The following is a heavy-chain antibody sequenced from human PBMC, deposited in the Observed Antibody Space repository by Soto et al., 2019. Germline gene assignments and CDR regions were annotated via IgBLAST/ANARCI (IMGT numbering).Heavy chain of an antibody. CDR1: GFTFSSYS. D-gene: IGHD5-18*01. CDR2: ISSGGTTI. CDR3: ARGRGYTYGLYYFDY. Sequence: EVQLVESGGGLVQPGGSLRLSCAASGFTFSSYSMNWVRQAPGKGLEWVSYISSGGTTIYYADSVKGRFTISKDNAKNSLYLQMNSLRDEDTAVYYCARGRGYTYGLYYFDYWGQGTLVTVSS. J-gene: IGHJ4*02. V-gene: IGHV3-48*02.